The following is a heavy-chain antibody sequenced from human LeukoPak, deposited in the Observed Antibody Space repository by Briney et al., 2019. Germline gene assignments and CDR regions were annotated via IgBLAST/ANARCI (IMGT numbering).Heavy chain of an antibody. CDR3: ARGGRYCSSTSCYSSL. Sequence: GRSLRLSCAASGFTVSSNYMSWVRQAPGKGLEWVSVIYSGGSTYYADSVKGRFTISRDNSKNTLYLQMNSLRAEDTAVYYCARGGRYCSSTSCYSSLWGRGTLVTVSS. CDR1: GFTVSSNY. J-gene: IGHJ2*01. D-gene: IGHD2-2*01. CDR2: IYSGGST. V-gene: IGHV3-66*01.